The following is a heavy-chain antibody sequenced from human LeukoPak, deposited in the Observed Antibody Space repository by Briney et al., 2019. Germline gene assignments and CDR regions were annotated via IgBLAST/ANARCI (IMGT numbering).Heavy chain of an antibody. Sequence: GGSLRLSCEASGFTFRDYWMTSVRQAPGKGLERVANVKQDGTEKFYVDSVKGRFTISRDNGKNSLYLQMNSLRVEDTAIYYCARAGGTSWADYWGQGTLVTVSS. J-gene: IGHJ4*02. CDR3: ARAGGTSWADY. D-gene: IGHD6-13*01. V-gene: IGHV3-7*01. CDR2: VKQDGTEK. CDR1: GFTFRDYW.